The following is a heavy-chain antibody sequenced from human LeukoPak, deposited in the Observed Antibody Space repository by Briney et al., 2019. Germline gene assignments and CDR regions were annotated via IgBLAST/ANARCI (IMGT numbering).Heavy chain of an antibody. CDR1: GVSISSSGFY. Sequence: PSETLSLTCTVSGVSISSSGFYWGWVRQPPGKGLEWIGSIYYTGSTYYNPSLKSRVTMSVDTSKNQFSLKLSSVTAADTAVYYCARDWSSTWSPRGYFQHWGQGTLLTVSS. J-gene: IGHJ1*01. CDR2: IYYTGST. D-gene: IGHD2-2*01. CDR3: ARDWSSTWSPRGYFQH. V-gene: IGHV4-39*07.